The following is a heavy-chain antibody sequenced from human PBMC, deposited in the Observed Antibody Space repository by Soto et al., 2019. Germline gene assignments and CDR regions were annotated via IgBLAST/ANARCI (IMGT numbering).Heavy chain of an antibody. D-gene: IGHD3-10*01. CDR2: IYPYDSDT. Sequence: EVQLVQSGAEVKKPGESLKISCKGSGYSFTTYWIGWVRQMPGKGLAWMGIIYPYDSDTRYSPSFQGQVTFSADESITPAYLQWTSLKASDTAMYYCARQGSKYGPNFDFWGQGTLVTVSP. CDR1: GYSFTTYW. J-gene: IGHJ4*02. V-gene: IGHV5-51*01. CDR3: ARQGSKYGPNFDF.